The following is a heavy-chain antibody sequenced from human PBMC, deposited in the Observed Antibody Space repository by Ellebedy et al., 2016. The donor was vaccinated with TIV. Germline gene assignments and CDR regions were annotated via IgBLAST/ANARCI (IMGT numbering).Heavy chain of an antibody. J-gene: IGHJ2*01. Sequence: PGGSLRLSCATSGFTFTNHYMHWVRQAPGKGLEWVSYISGSGRTDYYADSVKGRSTISRDNGKNSVYLQLDSLRAEDTAVYYCARDEAQYTAQRGFFDLWGRGTLVTVSS. CDR1: GFTFTNHY. CDR2: ISGSGRTD. CDR3: ARDEAQYTAQRGFFDL. V-gene: IGHV3-11*01. D-gene: IGHD4-11*01.